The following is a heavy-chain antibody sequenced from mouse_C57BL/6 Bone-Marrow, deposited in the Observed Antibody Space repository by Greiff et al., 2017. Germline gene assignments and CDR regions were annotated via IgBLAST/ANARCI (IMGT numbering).Heavy chain of an antibody. V-gene: IGHV2-9-1*01. Sequence: VKLEESGPGLVAPSQSLSITCTVSGFSLTSYAISWVRQPPGKGLEWLGVIWTGGGTNYNSARKSRLSISKDNSKSQVFLKMNSLQTDDTAKYYCASNSGYWYFDVWGTGTTVTVSS. J-gene: IGHJ1*03. CDR3: ASNSGYWYFDV. D-gene: IGHD1-3*01. CDR1: GFSLTSYA. CDR2: IWTGGGT.